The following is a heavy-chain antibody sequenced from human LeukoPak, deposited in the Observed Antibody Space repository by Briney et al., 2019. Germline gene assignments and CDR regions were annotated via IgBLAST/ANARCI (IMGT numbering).Heavy chain of an antibody. CDR2: INPNSGGT. D-gene: IGHD3-9*01. Sequence: ASVKVSCKASGYTFTGYYMHWVRQAPGQGLEWMGWINPNSGGTNYAQKFQGRVTMTRDTSISTAYMELSRLRSDDTAVYYCASQSTDRLAYYGMDVWGQGTTVTVSS. V-gene: IGHV1-2*02. J-gene: IGHJ6*02. CDR1: GYTFTGYY. CDR3: ASQSTDRLAYYGMDV.